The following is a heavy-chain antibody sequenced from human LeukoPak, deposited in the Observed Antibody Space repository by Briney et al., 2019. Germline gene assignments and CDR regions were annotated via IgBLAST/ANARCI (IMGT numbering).Heavy chain of an antibody. Sequence: PSETLSLTCTVSGGSISSGDYYWSWIRQPPGKGLEWIGYIYYSGSTNYNPSLKSRVTISVDTSKNQFSLKLSSVTAADTAVYYCARSSDSSGPYYWGQGTLVTVSS. CDR2: IYYSGST. V-gene: IGHV4-61*08. J-gene: IGHJ4*02. CDR1: GGSISSGDYY. D-gene: IGHD3-22*01. CDR3: ARSSDSSGPYY.